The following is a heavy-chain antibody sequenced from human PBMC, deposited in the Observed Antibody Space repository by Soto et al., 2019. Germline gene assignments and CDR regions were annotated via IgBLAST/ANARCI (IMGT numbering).Heavy chain of an antibody. V-gene: IGHV3-33*01. CDR1: GFTFSSYG. D-gene: IGHD3-10*01. CDR2: IWYDGSNK. Sequence: LRLSCAASGFTFSSYGMHWVRQAPGKGLEWVAVIWYDGSNKYYADSVKGRFTISRDNSKNTLYLQMNSLRAEDTAAYYCARTGNYYYYYGMDVWGQGTTVTVSS. J-gene: IGHJ6*02. CDR3: ARTGNYYYYYGMDV.